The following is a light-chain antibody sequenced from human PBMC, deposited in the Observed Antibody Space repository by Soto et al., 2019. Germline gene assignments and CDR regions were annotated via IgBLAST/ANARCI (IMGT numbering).Light chain of an antibody. CDR3: QQSYSTPT. CDR2: AAS. CDR1: QSISNY. J-gene: IGKJ2*01. V-gene: IGKV1-39*01. Sequence: DVQMTQSPSSLSASVGDRVTITCRASQSISNYLNWYQQKPGKAPKLLIYAASSLQSGVPSRFSGSGPGTDFTLTINSLQPEDFATYYCQQSYSTPTFGQGTKLEIK.